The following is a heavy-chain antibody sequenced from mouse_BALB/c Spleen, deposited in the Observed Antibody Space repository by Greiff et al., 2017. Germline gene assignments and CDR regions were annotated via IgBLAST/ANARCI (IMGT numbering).Heavy chain of an antibody. J-gene: IGHJ3*01. Sequence: QVQLQQSGAELVKPGASVKLSCKASGYTFTSYYMYWVKQRPGQGLEWIGEINPSNGGTNFNEKFKSKATLTVDKSSSTAYMQRSSLTSEDSAVYYCTRGRSPWFAYWGQGTLVTVSA. CDR3: TRGRSPWFAY. CDR1: GYTFTSYY. CDR2: INPSNGGT. V-gene: IGHV1S81*02.